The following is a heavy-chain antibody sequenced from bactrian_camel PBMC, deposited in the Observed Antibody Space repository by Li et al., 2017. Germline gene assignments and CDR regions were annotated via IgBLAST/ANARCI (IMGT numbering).Heavy chain of an antibody. V-gene: IGHV3S53*01. CDR2: VSASGIT. J-gene: IGHJ6*01. Sequence: VQLVESGGGSIQPGESLRLSCTATTRFSTDFLDSDMGWYRQTPGNECESVASVSASGITLYGDSVKGRFAISRDDHKKMLYLQMNELQPEDTAVYYCAADFRDGLGFGCASADSGYWGQGTQVTVS. D-gene: IGHD5*01. CDR3: AADFRDGLGFGCASADSGY. CDR1: TRFSTDFLDSD.